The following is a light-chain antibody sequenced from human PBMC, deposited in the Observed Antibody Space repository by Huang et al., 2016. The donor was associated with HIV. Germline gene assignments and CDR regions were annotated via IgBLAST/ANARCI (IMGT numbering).Light chain of an antibody. CDR2: RAS. CDR1: QSVNNNY. Sequence: EILLTQSPDTLSLSPGERATLSCRASQSVNNNYLAWYQQKPGQAPRLRIYRASTRATGIPDRFSGSGSGTDFTITISRLEPDDFAVYYCQQFGSSPPYSFGQGTKLEIK. V-gene: IGKV3-20*01. CDR3: QQFGSSPPYS. J-gene: IGKJ2*03.